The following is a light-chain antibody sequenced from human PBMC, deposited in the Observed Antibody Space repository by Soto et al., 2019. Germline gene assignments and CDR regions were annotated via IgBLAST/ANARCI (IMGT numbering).Light chain of an antibody. Sequence: QSVLTQPPSVSEAPRQRVTISCSGSSSNIGNNAVNWYQQLPGKAPKLLIYYDDLLPSGVSDRFSGSKSGTSASLAISGLRSEDEADYYCAAWDDSLSGPIFGTGTKLTVL. J-gene: IGLJ1*01. CDR3: AAWDDSLSGPI. CDR1: SSNIGNNA. CDR2: YDD. V-gene: IGLV1-36*01.